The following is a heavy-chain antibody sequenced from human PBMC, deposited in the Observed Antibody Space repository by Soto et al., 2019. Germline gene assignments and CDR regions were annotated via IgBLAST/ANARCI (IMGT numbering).Heavy chain of an antibody. CDR2: IIRISETT. CDR1: GGTFSSYA. D-gene: IGHD2-2*01. Sequence: QVQLVQSGAEVKKPGSSVKVSCKASGGTFSSYAISWVRQAPGQGLEWMGGIIRISETTNYGQKFQGRVTITADESKSTAYVELSSLRSEDTAVYYCARSQGSSTSLEIYYYYYYGMDVWGQGTTVTVSS. V-gene: IGHV1-69*01. J-gene: IGHJ6*02. CDR3: ARSQGSSTSLEIYYYYYYGMDV.